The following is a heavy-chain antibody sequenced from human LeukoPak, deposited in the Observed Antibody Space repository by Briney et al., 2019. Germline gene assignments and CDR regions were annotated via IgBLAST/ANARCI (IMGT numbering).Heavy chain of an antibody. CDR2: IYYSGST. V-gene: IGHV4-59*12. J-gene: IGHJ5*02. Sequence: ETLSLTCTVSGGSISSYYWSWIRQPPGKGLEWIGYIYYSGSTNYNPSLKSRVTISVDTSKNQFSLKLSSVTAADTAVYYCARGYCSSTSCPQSWFDPWGQGTLVTVSS. D-gene: IGHD2-2*01. CDR1: GGSISSYY. CDR3: ARGYCSSTSCPQSWFDP.